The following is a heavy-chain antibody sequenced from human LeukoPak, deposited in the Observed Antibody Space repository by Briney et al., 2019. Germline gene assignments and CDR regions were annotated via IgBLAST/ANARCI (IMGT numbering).Heavy chain of an antibody. V-gene: IGHV3-15*01. Sequence: SGGSLRLSCAGSGFTFNNAWMSWVRQAPGKGLEWVGRIKSNTDGGTTDYAAPVKGRFTISRDDSKNTLYPQMNSLRAEDTAVYYCARGGVVVTAMTAYDAFDIWGQGTMVTVSS. CDR3: ARGGVVVTAMTAYDAFDI. J-gene: IGHJ3*02. CDR1: GFTFNNAW. D-gene: IGHD2-21*02. CDR2: IKSNTDGGTT.